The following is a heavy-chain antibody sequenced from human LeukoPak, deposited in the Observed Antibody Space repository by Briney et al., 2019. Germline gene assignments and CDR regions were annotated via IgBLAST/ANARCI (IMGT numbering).Heavy chain of an antibody. CDR2: ISSNSRTI. Sequence: PGGSLRLSCAASGFTFSTYSMTWVRQAPGRGLEWVSYISSNSRTIYYGDSVKGRFTISRDNAKNSLYLQMNSLRAEDTAVYFCARDTRWLVPTPFDYWGQGTLVTVSS. J-gene: IGHJ4*02. CDR3: ARDTRWLVPTPFDY. CDR1: GFTFSTYS. D-gene: IGHD6-19*01. V-gene: IGHV3-48*01.